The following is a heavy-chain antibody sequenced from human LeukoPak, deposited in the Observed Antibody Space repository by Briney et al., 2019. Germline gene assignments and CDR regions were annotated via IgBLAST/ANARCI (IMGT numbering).Heavy chain of an antibody. CDR3: AKDSPYDSSGKDAFDI. Sequence: GGSLRLSCAASGFIFSSYWMSWVRQAPGKGLEWVANIKQDGSEKYYVDSVKGRFTISRDNAKNSLYLQMNSLRAEDTAVYYCAKDSPYDSSGKDAFDIWGQGTMVTVSS. CDR1: GFIFSSYW. CDR2: IKQDGSEK. J-gene: IGHJ3*02. V-gene: IGHV3-7*01. D-gene: IGHD3-22*01.